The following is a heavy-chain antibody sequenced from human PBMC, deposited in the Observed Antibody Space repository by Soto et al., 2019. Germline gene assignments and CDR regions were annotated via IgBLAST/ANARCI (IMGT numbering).Heavy chain of an antibody. V-gene: IGHV3-74*01. Sequence: EVQLVESVGGLVQPGGSLRLSCAASGFSFSNCWMHWVRQAPGKVPVWVSRVNTDGSITSYADSVKGQFTISRDNAKNTLYLQMNSLRAVETAVYYCARKFNGDVPNGGQGPLVTVSS. CDR1: GFSFSNCW. D-gene: IGHD2-8*01. CDR3: ARKFNGDVPN. J-gene: IGHJ4*02. CDR2: VNTDGSIT.